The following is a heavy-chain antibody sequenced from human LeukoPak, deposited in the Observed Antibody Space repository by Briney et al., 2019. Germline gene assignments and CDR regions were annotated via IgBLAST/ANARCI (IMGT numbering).Heavy chain of an antibody. D-gene: IGHD2-2*01. CDR2: ISSSSSYI. J-gene: IGHJ4*02. Sequence: GGSLRLSCSASGFTFSSYSMNWVRQAPGKGLEWVSSISSSSSYIYYADSVKGRFTISRDNAKNSLYLQMNSLRAEDTAVYYCANGLGYCSSTSCRPPFDYWGQGTLVTVSS. V-gene: IGHV3-21*04. CDR3: ANGLGYCSSTSCRPPFDY. CDR1: GFTFSSYS.